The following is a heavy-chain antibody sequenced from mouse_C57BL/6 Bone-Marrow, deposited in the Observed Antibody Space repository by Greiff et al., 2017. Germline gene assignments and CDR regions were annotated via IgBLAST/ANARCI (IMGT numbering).Heavy chain of an antibody. CDR2: IRSKSNNYAT. Sequence: EVKLVESGGGLVQPKGSLKLSCAASGFSFNTYAMNWVRQAPGKGLEWVARIRSKSNNYATYYADSVKDRFTISRDDSESMLYLQMNNLKTEDTAMYYCVRLYPSWFAYWGQGTLVTVSA. J-gene: IGHJ3*01. CDR1: GFSFNTYA. CDR3: VRLYPSWFAY. D-gene: IGHD2-3*01. V-gene: IGHV10-1*01.